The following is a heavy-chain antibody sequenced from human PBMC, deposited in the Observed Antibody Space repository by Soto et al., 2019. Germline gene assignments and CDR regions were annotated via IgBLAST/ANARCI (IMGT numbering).Heavy chain of an antibody. D-gene: IGHD6-13*01. J-gene: IGHJ6*02. CDR2: INPNSGGT. CDR1: GYTFTGYY. Sequence: QVQLVQSGAEVKKPGASVKVSCKASGYTFTGYYMHWVRQAPGQGLEWMGWINPNSGGTNYAHKFQGCVTKTSDTPPSTAYMELSRLRSDDTAVYYCASDLAAAGMHDMDVWGQGTTVTVS. CDR3: ASDLAAAGMHDMDV. V-gene: IGHV1-2*04.